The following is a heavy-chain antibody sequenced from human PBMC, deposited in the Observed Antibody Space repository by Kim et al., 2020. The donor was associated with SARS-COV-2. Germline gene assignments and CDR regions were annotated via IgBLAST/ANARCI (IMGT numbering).Heavy chain of an antibody. Sequence: SETLSLTCTVSGGSISSYYWSWIRQPPGKGLEWIGYIYYSGSTNYNPSLKSRVTISVDTSKNQFSLKLSSVTAADTAVYYCARATTVQQLVNWGQGTLVTVSS. CDR3: ARATTVQQLVN. D-gene: IGHD6-13*01. CDR2: IYYSGST. J-gene: IGHJ4*02. CDR1: GGSISSYY. V-gene: IGHV4-59*13.